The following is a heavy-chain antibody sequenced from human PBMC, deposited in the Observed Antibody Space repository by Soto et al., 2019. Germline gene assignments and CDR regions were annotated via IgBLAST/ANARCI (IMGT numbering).Heavy chain of an antibody. D-gene: IGHD6-25*01. CDR2: LSGSASSA. Sequence: GGSLRLSCVASGFTFSTYAMSWVRQAPGEGLEWVSTLSGSASSAYYADSVKGRFTISRDVSKNTLYLQMNSLRAEDRAVYYCVKGLFSTGGFFDYWGQGTLVTVS. CDR1: GFTFSTYA. J-gene: IGHJ4*02. V-gene: IGHV3-23*01. CDR3: VKGLFSTGGFFDY.